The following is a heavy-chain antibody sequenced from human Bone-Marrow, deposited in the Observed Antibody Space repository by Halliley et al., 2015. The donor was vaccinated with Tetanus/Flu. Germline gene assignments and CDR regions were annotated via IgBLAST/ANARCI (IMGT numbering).Heavy chain of an antibody. Sequence: CAASGFSFSIYSMNWVRQAPGKGLEWVSSISSSSSHKYYADSVKGRFTISRDNAQNSLYLQMNSLRVEDTAIYYCARWYCSGDSCYSGDNWFDPWGQGTLVIVSS. J-gene: IGHJ5*02. D-gene: IGHD2-15*01. CDR2: ISSSSSHK. CDR3: ARWYCSGDSCYSGDNWFDP. V-gene: IGHV3-21*01. CDR1: GFSFSIYS.